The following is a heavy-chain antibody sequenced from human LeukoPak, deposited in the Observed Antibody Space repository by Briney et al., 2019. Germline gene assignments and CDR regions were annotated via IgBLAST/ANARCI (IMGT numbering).Heavy chain of an antibody. D-gene: IGHD3-3*01. CDR3: ARGRFLEWLLFDY. CDR2: ISSSSSTI. Sequence: HPGGSLRLSCAASGFTFSSYSMNWVRQAPGKGLEWVSYISSSSSTIYYADSVKGRFTISRDNAKNSLYLQMNSLRAEDTAVYYCARGRFLEWLLFDYWGQGTLVTVSS. J-gene: IGHJ4*02. CDR1: GFTFSSYS. V-gene: IGHV3-48*04.